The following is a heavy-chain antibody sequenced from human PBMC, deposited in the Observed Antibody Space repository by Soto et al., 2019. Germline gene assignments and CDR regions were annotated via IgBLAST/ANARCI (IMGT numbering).Heavy chain of an antibody. D-gene: IGHD2-8*01. J-gene: IGHJ5*01. CDR3: VRLIGNSWLDS. CDR1: GGSFSGYY. Sequence: SETLSLTCAVYGGSFSGYYWSWIRQPPGKGLEWIGETSHDGVTNYNPSLEGRVTISIDMYNNRISLQLNSVTPDDTAVYYCVRLIGNSWLDSWGQGTLVTVSS. V-gene: IGHV4-34*01. CDR2: TSHDGVT.